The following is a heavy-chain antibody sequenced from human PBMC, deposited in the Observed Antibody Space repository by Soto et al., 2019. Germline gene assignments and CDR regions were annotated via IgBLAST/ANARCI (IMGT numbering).Heavy chain of an antibody. CDR2: MNPNSGNT. V-gene: IGHV1-8*01. CDR1: GYTFTSYD. CDR3: EREYSSGWSKD. D-gene: IGHD6-19*01. J-gene: IGHJ4*02. Sequence: QVQLVQSGTAVKKPGASVRVSCKSSGYTFTSYDINLVRQATGQGLEWMGWMNPNSGNTGYAQKFQGRVTMTRNTSISTAYMELSSLRSEDTAVYYCEREYSSGWSKDWGQGTLVTVSS.